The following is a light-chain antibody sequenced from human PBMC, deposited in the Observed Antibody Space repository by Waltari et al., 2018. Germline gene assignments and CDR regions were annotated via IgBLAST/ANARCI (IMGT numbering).Light chain of an antibody. J-gene: IGKJ3*01. CDR2: GAS. CDR1: QTIRSD. Sequence: ETVMTKSPATLSVSPGERVILSCRASQTIRSDLAWYQQKPGQSPRLLIYGASTRATAIPARFSGSGSGTEFTLTISSLQSEDFAFYYCQQYDHWPPAFGPGTKVDVK. V-gene: IGKV3-15*01. CDR3: QQYDHWPPA.